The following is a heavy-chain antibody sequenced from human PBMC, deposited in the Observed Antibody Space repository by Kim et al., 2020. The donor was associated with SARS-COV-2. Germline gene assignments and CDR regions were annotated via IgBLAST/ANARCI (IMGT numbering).Heavy chain of an antibody. CDR1: GGSFNDYY. CDR2: INHSGST. D-gene: IGHD3-10*01. V-gene: IGHV4-34*01. CDR3: AGGQDVDSGRYGGMDV. J-gene: IGHJ6*02. Sequence: SETLSLICAVYGGSFNDYYWSWIRQPPGKGLEWIGEINHSGSTNYNPSLRSLVIISVDTSKNQFSLKLSSVTAADTAVYYCAGGQDVDSGRYGGMDVWGQGTTVTVSS.